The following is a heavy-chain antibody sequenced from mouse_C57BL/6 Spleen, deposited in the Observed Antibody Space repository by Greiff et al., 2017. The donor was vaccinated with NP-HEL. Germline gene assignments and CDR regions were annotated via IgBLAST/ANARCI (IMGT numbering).Heavy chain of an antibody. CDR1: GFTFSSYG. J-gene: IGHJ2*01. D-gene: IGHD1-1*01. CDR3: ARQDYGSSYGYYFDY. Sequence: EVQGVESGGDLVKPGGSLKLSCAASGFTFSSYGMSWVRQTPDKRLEWVATISSGGSYTYYPDSVNGRFTISRDNAKNTLYLQMSSLKSEDTAMYYCARQDYGSSYGYYFDYWGQGTTLTVSS. CDR2: ISSGGSYT. V-gene: IGHV5-6*01.